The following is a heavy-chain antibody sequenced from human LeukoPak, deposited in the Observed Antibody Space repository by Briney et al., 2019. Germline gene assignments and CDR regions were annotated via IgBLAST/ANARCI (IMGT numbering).Heavy chain of an antibody. CDR1: GFTVNRNV. Sequence: GGSLRLSCVASGFTVNRNVMSWVRQAPGKGLQWVSLIYSDDRAFYADSVKGRFTISRNKSKNTLFLQMSSLKPEDTAIYYCARDLAGFEEPRYYYYMDVWGKGTTVTVSS. CDR2: IYSDDRA. CDR3: ARDLAGFEEPRYYYYMDV. D-gene: IGHD1-14*01. V-gene: IGHV3-66*02. J-gene: IGHJ6*03.